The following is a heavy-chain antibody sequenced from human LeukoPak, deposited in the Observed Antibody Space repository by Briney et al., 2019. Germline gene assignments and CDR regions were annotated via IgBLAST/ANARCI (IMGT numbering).Heavy chain of an antibody. CDR2: IYSGGTT. J-gene: IGHJ5*02. V-gene: IGHV3-66*01. CDR1: GFTVSSHY. CDR3: ARDFSIVGATFHES. D-gene: IGHD1-26*01. Sequence: QPGGPLRLSCAASGFTVSSHYMNWVRQAPGSGLEWVSVIYSGGTTDYADSVKGRFTISRDNSKNTLYLQMNSLRAEDTAVYYCARDFSIVGATFHESWGQGTLVTVSS.